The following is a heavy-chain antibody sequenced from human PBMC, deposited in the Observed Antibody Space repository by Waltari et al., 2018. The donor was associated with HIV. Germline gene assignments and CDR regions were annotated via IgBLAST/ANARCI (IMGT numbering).Heavy chain of an antibody. CDR2: ISSRSSTI. CDR1: GFTFSSYS. J-gene: IGHJ4*02. Sequence: EVQLVESGGGLVQPGGSLRLSCAASGFTFSSYSMNWVRQAPGKGMGWVSYISSRSSTIYYADSVKGRFNISRDNDKNSLYLQMNSLRAEDTAVYYCARARTAARPFLSWGQGTLVTVSS. D-gene: IGHD6-6*01. V-gene: IGHV3-48*01. CDR3: ARARTAARPFLS.